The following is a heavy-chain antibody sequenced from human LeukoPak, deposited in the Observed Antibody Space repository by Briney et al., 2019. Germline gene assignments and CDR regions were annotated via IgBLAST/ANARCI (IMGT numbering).Heavy chain of an antibody. CDR2: ISGSGGST. Sequence: GGSLRLSCAASGFTFSSYAMSWVRQAPGKGLEWVSAISGSGGSTYYADSVKGRFTISRDNSKNTLYLQMNSLRAEDTAVYYCAKLAGYCSGGSCSGHYFDYWGQGTLVTVSS. J-gene: IGHJ4*02. D-gene: IGHD2-15*01. CDR1: GFTFSSYA. CDR3: AKLAGYCSGGSCSGHYFDY. V-gene: IGHV3-23*01.